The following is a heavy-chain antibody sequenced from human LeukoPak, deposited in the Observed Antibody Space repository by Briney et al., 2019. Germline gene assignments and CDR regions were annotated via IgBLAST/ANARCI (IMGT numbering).Heavy chain of an antibody. CDR3: ATADVDIVATLMAFDI. CDR1: GYTFSSYS. D-gene: IGHD5-12*01. Sequence: GGSLRLSCAASGYTFSSYSMNWVRQAPGKGLEWVSSISSSSAYIYYADSVRGRFTISRDNAKNSLYLQMNSLRAEDTAVYYCATADVDIVATLMAFDIWGQGTMVTVSS. CDR2: ISSSSAYI. V-gene: IGHV3-21*01. J-gene: IGHJ3*02.